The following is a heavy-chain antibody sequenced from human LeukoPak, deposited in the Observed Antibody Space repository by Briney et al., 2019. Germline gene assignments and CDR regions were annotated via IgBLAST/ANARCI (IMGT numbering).Heavy chain of an antibody. V-gene: IGHV4-39*01. CDR3: AGGEDAYDILTGYPIGWFDP. CDR1: GGSISSSSYY. CDR2: IYYSGST. D-gene: IGHD3-9*01. Sequence: PSETLSLTCTVSGGSISSSSYYWGWIRQPPGKGLEWIGSIYYSGSTYYNPSLKSRVTISVDTSKNQFSLKLSSVTAADTAVYYCAGGEDAYDILTGYPIGWFDPWGQGTLVTVSS. J-gene: IGHJ5*02.